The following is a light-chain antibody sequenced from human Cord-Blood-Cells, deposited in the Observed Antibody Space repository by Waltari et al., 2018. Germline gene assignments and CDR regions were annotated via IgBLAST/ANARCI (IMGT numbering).Light chain of an antibody. CDR2: DVS. CDR1: RSDVGGYNY. CDR3: SSYTSSSTLV. V-gene: IGLV2-14*01. Sequence: YALTQPASVSGSPGQPITISCTGTRSDVGGYNYVSWYQQHPGKAPKLMIYDVSNRPSGVSNRFSGSKSGNTASLTISGLQAEDEADYYCSSYTSSSTLVFGGGTKLTVL. J-gene: IGLJ3*02.